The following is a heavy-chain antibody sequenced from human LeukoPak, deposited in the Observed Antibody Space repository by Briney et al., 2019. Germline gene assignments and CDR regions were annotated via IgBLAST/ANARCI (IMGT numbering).Heavy chain of an antibody. Sequence: PGGSLRLSCAASGFKFSNYAMSWVRQAPGKGLEWVSGISGSGGSSYYAGSVKGRFTISRDNSKNTLYLQMNSLRAEDTAVYYCAKETSGRDSSSWEDYWGQGTLVTVSS. D-gene: IGHD6-6*01. V-gene: IGHV3-23*01. CDR2: ISGSGGSS. CDR3: AKETSGRDSSSWEDY. J-gene: IGHJ4*02. CDR1: GFKFSNYA.